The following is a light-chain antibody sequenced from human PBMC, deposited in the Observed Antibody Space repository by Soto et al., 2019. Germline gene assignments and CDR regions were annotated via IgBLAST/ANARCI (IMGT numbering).Light chain of an antibody. Sequence: VIRMTQSPSLLSASTGARLTIGCRMSQGISNYLAWYQQKPGKAPELLIYGVSRLQGGVPSRFSGSGSGTDFTLSINSLQAEDVANEYSQQSYPSAPFTFSQGTRLEIK. CDR3: QQSYPSAPFT. CDR1: QGISNY. CDR2: GVS. J-gene: IGKJ5*01. V-gene: IGKV1D-8*01.